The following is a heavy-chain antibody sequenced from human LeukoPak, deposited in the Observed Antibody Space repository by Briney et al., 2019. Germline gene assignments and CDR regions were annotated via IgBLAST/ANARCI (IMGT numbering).Heavy chain of an antibody. CDR1: GFTFSSYW. V-gene: IGHV3-7*01. CDR3: ARDYYDNSAYYYMDV. J-gene: IGHJ6*03. Sequence: GGSLRLSCAASGFTFSSYWMTWVRQAPGKGLEWVANIKQDGSEKFYVDSVKGRFTISRDSAKNSLYLQMNSLRAEDTAVYYCARDYYDNSAYYYMDVWGKGTTVTVSS. D-gene: IGHD3-22*01. CDR2: IKQDGSEK.